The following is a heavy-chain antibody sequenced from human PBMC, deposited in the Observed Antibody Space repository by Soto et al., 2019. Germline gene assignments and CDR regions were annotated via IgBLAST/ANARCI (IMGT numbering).Heavy chain of an antibody. D-gene: IGHD2-8*01. Sequence: GGSLRLSCAASGFTFSSYGMHWVRQAPGKGLEWVAVIWYDGSNKYYADSVKGRFTISRDNSKNTLYLQMNSLRAEDTAVYYCARVYCTNGVCYKALYYYYYMDVWAKGPRSPSP. J-gene: IGHJ6*03. V-gene: IGHV3-33*01. CDR3: ARVYCTNGVCYKALYYYYYMDV. CDR1: GFTFSSYG. CDR2: IWYDGSNK.